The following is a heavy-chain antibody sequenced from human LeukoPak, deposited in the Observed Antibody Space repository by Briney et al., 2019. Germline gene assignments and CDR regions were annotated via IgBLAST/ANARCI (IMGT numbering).Heavy chain of an antibody. Sequence: SETLSLTCTVSGGSISSYYWSWIRQPPGKGLEWIGYIYYSGSTNYNPSLKSRVTISVDRSKNQFSLKLSSVTAADTAVYYCARWGGDIVVVPAAKPFDYWGQGTLVTVSS. CDR1: GGSISSYY. J-gene: IGHJ4*02. CDR3: ARWGGDIVVVPAAKPFDY. CDR2: IYYSGST. D-gene: IGHD2-2*01. V-gene: IGHV4-59*12.